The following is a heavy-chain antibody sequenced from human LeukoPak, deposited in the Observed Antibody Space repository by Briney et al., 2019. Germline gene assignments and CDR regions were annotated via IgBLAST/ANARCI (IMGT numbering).Heavy chain of an antibody. Sequence: SETLSLTCTVSGYSISSGYYWGWIRQPPGKGLEWIGYIHYSGSSNSNPSLKSRVTISVDMSKNQFSLKLSSVTAADTAVYYCATYDDSRGNSFHIWGQGTMVTVSS. CDR2: IHYSGSS. CDR3: ATYDDSRGNSFHI. V-gene: IGHV4-38-2*02. J-gene: IGHJ3*02. D-gene: IGHD4-17*01. CDR1: GYSISSGYY.